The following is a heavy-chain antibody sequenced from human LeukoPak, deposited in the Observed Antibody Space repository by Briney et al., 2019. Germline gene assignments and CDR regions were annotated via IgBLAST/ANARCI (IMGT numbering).Heavy chain of an antibody. V-gene: IGHV3-7*01. CDR2: IKQDGSEK. Sequence: PGGSLRLSCAASGFTFSNYWMTWVRQAPGKGLEWVANIKQDGSEKCYVDSVKGRFTISRDNAKNSLYLQMNSLRAEDTAVYYCARGVMATMGLADYWGQGTLVTVSS. J-gene: IGHJ4*02. CDR1: GFTFSNYW. D-gene: IGHD5-12*01. CDR3: ARGVMATMGLADY.